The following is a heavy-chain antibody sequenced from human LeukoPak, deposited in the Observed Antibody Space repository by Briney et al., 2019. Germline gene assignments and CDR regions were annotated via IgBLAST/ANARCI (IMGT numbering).Heavy chain of an antibody. CDR2: IYYSGST. D-gene: IGHD1-7*01. CDR3: ARRAITGTTDAFDI. V-gene: IGHV4-39*01. Sequence: SETLSLTCTVSGGSISSSSYYWGWIRQPQGKGLGWIGSIYYSGSTYYNPSLKSRVTISVDTSKNQFSLKLSSVTAADTAVYYCARRAITGTTDAFDIWGQGTMVTVSS. J-gene: IGHJ3*02. CDR1: GGSISSSSYY.